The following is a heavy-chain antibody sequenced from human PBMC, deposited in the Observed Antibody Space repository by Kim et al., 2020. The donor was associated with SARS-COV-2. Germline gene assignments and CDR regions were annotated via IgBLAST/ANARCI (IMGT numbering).Heavy chain of an antibody. Sequence: SQTLSLTCAISGDSVSSNSAAWNWIRQSPSRGLEWLGRTYYRSKWYNDYAVSVKSRITINPDTSKNQFSMQLNSVTPEDTAVYYCARGKRFCSSTSCYKNWFDAWGKGTLVNESS. V-gene: IGHV6-1*01. CDR2: TYYRSKWYN. J-gene: IGHJ5*02. CDR3: ARGKRFCSSTSCYKNWFDA. D-gene: IGHD2-2*02. CDR1: GDSVSSNSAA.